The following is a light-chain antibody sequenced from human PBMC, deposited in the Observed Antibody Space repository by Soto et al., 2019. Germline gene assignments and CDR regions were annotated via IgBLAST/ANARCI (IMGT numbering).Light chain of an antibody. J-gene: IGKJ2*01. CDR3: QQSYSTPTT. CDR1: QSISSY. V-gene: IGKV1-39*01. CDR2: AAS. Sequence: DIQMTQSPSSLSASVGDRVTITCRASQSISSYLNWYQQKPGKAPKLLIYAASSLQSGVPSRFNGSGSGTDFTLTISSLQPEDFATDYCQQSYSTPTTFGQGTKLEIK.